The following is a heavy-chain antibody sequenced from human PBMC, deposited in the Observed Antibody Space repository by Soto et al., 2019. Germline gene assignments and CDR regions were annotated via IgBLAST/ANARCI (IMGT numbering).Heavy chain of an antibody. CDR1: GFTFNNDR. D-gene: IGHD3-16*01. J-gene: IGHJ4*02. CDR2: IDGGKT. CDR3: NSNAADKGGTLSY. Sequence: EVQLVESGGALVEPGGSLRLSCAASGFTFNNDRMSWVRQAPGKGLDWVGRIDGGKTDFAAPVEGRFTFSRDDSRNTLFLQMNSLKTEYTGVYYCNSNAADKGGTLSYWGEGTLVTVSS. V-gene: IGHV3-15*02.